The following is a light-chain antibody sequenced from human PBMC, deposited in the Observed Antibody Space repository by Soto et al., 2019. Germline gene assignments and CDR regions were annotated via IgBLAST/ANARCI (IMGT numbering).Light chain of an antibody. CDR1: QSVGSW. Sequence: DIQMTQSPSTLSASIGDRVTITCRTSQSVGSWFAWYQQKPGKAPKLLIYKASSLQTGVPSRFSGSGSGTEFTLTISSLQPDDFATYYCQHYNDYPRMFGQGTKVEIK. CDR3: QHYNDYPRM. CDR2: KAS. J-gene: IGKJ1*01. V-gene: IGKV1-5*03.